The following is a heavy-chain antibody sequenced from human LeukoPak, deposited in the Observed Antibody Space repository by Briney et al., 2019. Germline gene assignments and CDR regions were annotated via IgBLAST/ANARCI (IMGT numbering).Heavy chain of an antibody. CDR1: GFTFSSYS. CDR3: ARVVVVPAAIFSDY. J-gene: IGHJ4*02. CDR2: ISSSSTI. Sequence: GGSLRLSCAASGFTFSSYSMNWVRQAPGKGLEWVSYISSSSTIYYADPVKGRFTISRDNAKNSLYLQMNSLRAEDTAVYYCARVVVVPAAIFSDYWGQGTLVTVSS. V-gene: IGHV3-48*01. D-gene: IGHD2-2*01.